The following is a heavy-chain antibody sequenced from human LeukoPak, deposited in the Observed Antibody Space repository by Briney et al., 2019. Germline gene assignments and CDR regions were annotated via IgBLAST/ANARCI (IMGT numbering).Heavy chain of an antibody. J-gene: IGHJ4*02. D-gene: IGHD3-22*01. CDR2: IIPIFGTA. CDR1: GGTFISYA. CDR3: ATHHYYYDSSGYLFDY. Sequence: GASVKVSCKASGGTFISYAISWVRQAPGQGLEWMGGIIPIFGTANYAQKFQGRVTITADESTSTAYMELSSLRSEDTAVYYCATHHYYYDSSGYLFDYWGQGTLVTVSS. V-gene: IGHV1-69*13.